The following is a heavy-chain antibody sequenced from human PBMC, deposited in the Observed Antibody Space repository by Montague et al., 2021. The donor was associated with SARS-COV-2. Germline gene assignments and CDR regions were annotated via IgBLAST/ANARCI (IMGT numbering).Heavy chain of an antibody. Sequence: SLRLSCAASGFTFSSYAMSWVRQPPGEGLEWIGQIFHSGITNYNPSLESRVTISVDKSKNQFSLRLSSVTAADTAVYYCARGRLVGDSSSWYYFDYWGQGTLVAVSS. D-gene: IGHD6-13*01. CDR3: ARGRLVGDSSSWYYFDY. CDR1: GFTFSSYAM. V-gene: IGHV4-4*02. CDR2: IFHSGIT. J-gene: IGHJ4*02.